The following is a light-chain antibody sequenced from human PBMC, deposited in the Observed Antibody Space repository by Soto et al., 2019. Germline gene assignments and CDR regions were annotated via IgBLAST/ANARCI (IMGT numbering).Light chain of an antibody. CDR1: QSVSSSY. J-gene: IGKJ5*01. CDR3: QHYDSLPIT. Sequence: EIVLTQSPGTLSLSPGERATLSCRASQSVSSSYLAWYQQKPGQPPRLLIYGASSRATGIPDRFSGSGSGTDFTLTISRREPEDFAVFYCQHYDSLPITFGQGTRLETK. V-gene: IGKV3-20*01. CDR2: GAS.